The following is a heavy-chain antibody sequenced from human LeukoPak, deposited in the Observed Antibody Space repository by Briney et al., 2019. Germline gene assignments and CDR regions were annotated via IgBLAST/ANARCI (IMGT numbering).Heavy chain of an antibody. CDR3: ARQRERGYSYGLD. V-gene: IGHV5-51*01. CDR2: IYPGDSDT. Sequence: GESLKISCKGSGYSFTSYWIAWVRQMPGKGPEWMGMIYPGDSDTRYSPSFRGQVTISGDKSISTAYLQWSSLKASDTAMYYCARQRERGYSYGLDWGQGTLVTVSS. J-gene: IGHJ4*02. D-gene: IGHD5-18*01. CDR1: GYSFTSYW.